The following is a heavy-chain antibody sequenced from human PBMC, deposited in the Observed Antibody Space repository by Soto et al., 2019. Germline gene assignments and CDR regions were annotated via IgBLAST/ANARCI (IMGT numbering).Heavy chain of an antibody. J-gene: IGHJ4*02. CDR2: IRCSGVST. D-gene: IGHD5-12*01. Sequence: EVQLLEYGGGSVQPGGSLRLSCAASGFNFNYYAMSWVRQAPGKGLEWVSAIRCSGVSTYAAASLKGLFTISKDTSKNTLYLQTNNLRVEDTGVYYCAKDAGAFSGYDPFDYWSQETLVTVSS. CDR1: GFNFNYYA. V-gene: IGHV3-23*01. CDR3: AKDAGAFSGYDPFDY.